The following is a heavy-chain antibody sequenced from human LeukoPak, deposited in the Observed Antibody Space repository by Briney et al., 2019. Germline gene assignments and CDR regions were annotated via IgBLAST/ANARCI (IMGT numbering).Heavy chain of an antibody. CDR3: ARGPHAMYYGTNYYYYMDV. D-gene: IGHD3-10*01. CDR1: GYTFTNYY. V-gene: IGHV1-46*01. J-gene: IGHJ6*03. Sequence: GASVKVSCKASGYTFTNYYMHWVRQAPGQGLEWMGIINPSSGSTSYAQKFQGRVTMTRNTSISTAYMELSSLRSEDTAVYYCARGPHAMYYGTNYYYYMDVWGKGTTVTVSS. CDR2: INPSSGST.